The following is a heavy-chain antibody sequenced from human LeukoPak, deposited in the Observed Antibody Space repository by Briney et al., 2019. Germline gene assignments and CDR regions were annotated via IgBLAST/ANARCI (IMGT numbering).Heavy chain of an antibody. V-gene: IGHV4-34*01. CDR1: GGSFSGYY. J-gene: IGHJ3*02. Sequence: PSETLSLTCAVYGGSFSGYYWSWIRQPPGKGLEWIGEINHSGSTNYNPSLTSRVTISVDTSKNQFSLKLSSVTAADTAVYYCARHRGTYYYDSSGYESAFDIWGQGTMVTVSS. CDR3: ARHRGTYYYDSSGYESAFDI. CDR2: INHSGST. D-gene: IGHD3-22*01.